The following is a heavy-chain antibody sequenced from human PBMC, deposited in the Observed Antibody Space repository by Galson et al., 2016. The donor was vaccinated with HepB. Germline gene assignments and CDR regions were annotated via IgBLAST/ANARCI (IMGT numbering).Heavy chain of an antibody. CDR2: FDAEDDET. Sequence: SVKVSCKVSGYSLSELSMHWVRQAPGKGLEGMGGFDAEDDETIYAQKFQGRVTMTEDTSTDTAYMELSSLTSQDTAVYYCTTVLIVGSTLFVYWGQGTLVTVSS. D-gene: IGHD1-26*01. V-gene: IGHV1-24*01. CDR1: GYSLSELS. CDR3: TTVLIVGSTLFVY. J-gene: IGHJ4*02.